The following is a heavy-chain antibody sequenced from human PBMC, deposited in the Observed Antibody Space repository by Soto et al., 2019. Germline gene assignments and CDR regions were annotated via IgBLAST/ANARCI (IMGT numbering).Heavy chain of an antibody. Sequence: QVQLVQSGAEVKKPGSSVKVSCKASGGTFGSYAITWVRRAPGQGLEWLGGIIPILNSPAYAQKFQARVVITADEITNTAYMELTSLRFDDKAVYYCAREAPYCTSATCPKFYDMDVWGQGTTVTVAS. CDR2: IIPILNSP. CDR1: GGTFGSYA. CDR3: AREAPYCTSATCPKFYDMDV. V-gene: IGHV1-69*01. D-gene: IGHD2-2*01. J-gene: IGHJ6*02.